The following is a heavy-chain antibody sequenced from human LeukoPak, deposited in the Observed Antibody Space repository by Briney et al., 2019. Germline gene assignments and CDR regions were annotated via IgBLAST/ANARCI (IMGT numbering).Heavy chain of an antibody. J-gene: IGHJ4*02. CDR1: GFTFSSYG. D-gene: IGHD3-10*01. V-gene: IGHV3-30*18. CDR2: ISYDGSNK. CDR3: AKDRGRYYFDY. Sequence: PGRSLRLSCAASGFTFSSYGMHWVRQAPGKGLEWVAVISYDGSNKYYADSVKGRFTISRDNSKNTLYLQTNSLRAEDTAVYYCAKDRGRYYFDYWGQGTLVTVSS.